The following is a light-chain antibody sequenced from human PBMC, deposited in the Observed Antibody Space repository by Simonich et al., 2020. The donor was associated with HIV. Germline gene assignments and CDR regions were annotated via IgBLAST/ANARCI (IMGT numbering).Light chain of an antibody. Sequence: DIVMTQSPNSLGVSLGERATINCKSSQSVLYSSNNKNYLAWYQQKPRQPPKLLIYWASTREPGVPDRFSGSGSGTHFTLTINSLQAEDVAVYYCQQYYTTPYTFGQGTKLEIK. V-gene: IGKV4-1*01. CDR1: QSVLYSSNNKNY. CDR2: WAS. CDR3: QQYYTTPYT. J-gene: IGKJ2*01.